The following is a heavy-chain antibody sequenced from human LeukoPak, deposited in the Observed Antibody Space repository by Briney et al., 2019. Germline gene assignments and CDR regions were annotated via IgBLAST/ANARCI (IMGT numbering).Heavy chain of an antibody. CDR3: AGPHPRNTVDF. CDR1: GGSFSGYY. Sequence: SETLSLTCAVYGGSFSGYYWSWIRQPPGKGLEWIGEINHSGSTNYNPSLKSRVTISPDTTKNKFSLKLSSVTVADTAAYYCAGPHPRNTVDFWGQGTLVTVSS. V-gene: IGHV4-34*01. CDR2: INHSGST. D-gene: IGHD2-8*02. J-gene: IGHJ4*02.